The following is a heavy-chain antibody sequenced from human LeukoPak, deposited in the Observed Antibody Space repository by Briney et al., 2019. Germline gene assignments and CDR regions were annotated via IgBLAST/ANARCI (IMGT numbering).Heavy chain of an antibody. J-gene: IGHJ4*02. CDR1: GFTFSDYY. V-gene: IGHV3-23*01. Sequence: GGSLRLSCAASGFTFSDYYMFWVRQAPGQGLAWVSAISGTTGNTYYADSVKGRFTISRDNSKNTVYLQMNSLRAEDTAVYYCATPAYRDRGGFEYWGQGTLVTVSS. CDR2: ISGTTGNT. CDR3: ATPAYRDRGGFEY. D-gene: IGHD1-26*01.